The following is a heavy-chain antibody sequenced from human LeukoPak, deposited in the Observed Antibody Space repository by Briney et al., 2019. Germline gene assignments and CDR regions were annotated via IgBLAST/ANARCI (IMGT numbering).Heavy chain of an antibody. Sequence: PGGSLRLSCAASGFTFSSYWMTWVRQAPGKGLEWVANIREDGSEKYYVDSVEGRFTISRDNAKNSLYLQVNSLRAEDTAVYYCARLNYDFWSGVWEGYYMDVWGKGTTVTVSS. CDR1: GFTFSSYW. CDR2: IREDGSEK. D-gene: IGHD3-3*01. CDR3: ARLNYDFWSGVWEGYYMDV. J-gene: IGHJ6*03. V-gene: IGHV3-7*01.